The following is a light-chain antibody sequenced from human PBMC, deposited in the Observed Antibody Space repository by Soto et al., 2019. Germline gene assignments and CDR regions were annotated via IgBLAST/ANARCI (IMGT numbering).Light chain of an antibody. CDR1: QSVSSSY. Sequence: EIVLTQSPGTLSLSPGERATLSCRASQSVSSSYLARYQQKPGQAPRLLIYGASSMATGIPDRFSGSGSGTDFTLTISRVEPEDFAVYYCQQYGSSLLTFGGGTKVEIK. CDR2: GAS. J-gene: IGKJ4*01. V-gene: IGKV3-20*01. CDR3: QQYGSSLLT.